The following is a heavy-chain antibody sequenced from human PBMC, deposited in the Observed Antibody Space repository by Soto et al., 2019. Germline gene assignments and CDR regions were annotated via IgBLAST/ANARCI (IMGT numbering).Heavy chain of an antibody. CDR1: GGTFSSYA. V-gene: IGHV1-69*01. CDR2: IIPIFGTA. D-gene: IGHD3-3*01. Sequence: QVQLVQSGAEVKKPGSSVKVSCKASGGTFSSYAISWVRQAPGQGLEWMGGIIPIFGTANYAQKFQGRVTITADEPTSTAYMELSSLRSEDTAVYYCARNSFLRSILSTTNDFWSGTINIFDYWGQGTLVTVSS. CDR3: ARNSFLRSILSTTNDFWSGTINIFDY. J-gene: IGHJ4*02.